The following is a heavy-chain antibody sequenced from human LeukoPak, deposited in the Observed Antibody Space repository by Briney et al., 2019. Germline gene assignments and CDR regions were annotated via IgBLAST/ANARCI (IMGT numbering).Heavy chain of an antibody. CDR1: GGSISSGGYY. D-gene: IGHD1-1*01. J-gene: IGHJ6*04. CDR2: IYYSGST. V-gene: IGHV4-31*03. Sequence: SQTLSLTRTVSGGSISSGGYYWSWIRQHPGKGLEWVGYIYYSGSTYYNPSLKSRVTILVDTSKNQFSLKLSSVTAADTAVYYCARDIWNDGYYGMDVWGKGTTVTVSS. CDR3: ARDIWNDGYYGMDV.